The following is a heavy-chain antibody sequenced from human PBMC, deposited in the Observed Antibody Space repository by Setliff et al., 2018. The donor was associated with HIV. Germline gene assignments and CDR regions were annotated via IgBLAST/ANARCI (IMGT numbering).Heavy chain of an antibody. V-gene: IGHV4-59*03. Sequence: SETLSLTCTVSGGSISTYYWSWIRQSPGEGLEWIGYIFYTESTNYTPSIKSTNYNPSLKSRVTVSLDTSQNQFSLNLSSVTAADTAVYYCATSPRPYYYYMDVWGKGTTVTVSS. J-gene: IGHJ6*03. CDR3: ATSPRPYYYYMDV. CDR1: GGSISTYY. CDR2: IFYTESTNYTPSIKST.